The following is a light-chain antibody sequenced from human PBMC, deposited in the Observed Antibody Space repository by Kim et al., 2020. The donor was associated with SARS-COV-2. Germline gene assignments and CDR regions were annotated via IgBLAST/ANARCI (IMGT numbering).Light chain of an antibody. CDR1: QDIANS. J-gene: IGKJ1*01. Sequence: ASIGDRVTITCRASQDIANSLAWYQQKPGKVPQVLIYAAFTLQSGVPSRFSGSGSGTEFTLTIGSLQTEDVATYYCQKYNSAPWTFGPGTKVVIK. CDR3: QKYNSAPWT. CDR2: AAF. V-gene: IGKV1-27*01.